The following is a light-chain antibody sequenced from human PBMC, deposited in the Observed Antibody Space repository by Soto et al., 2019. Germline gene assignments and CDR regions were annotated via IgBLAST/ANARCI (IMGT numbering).Light chain of an antibody. CDR1: QSVLYSPNNKNY. CDR2: WAS. CDR3: QQYYSIPWT. J-gene: IGKJ1*01. Sequence: DIVMTQSPDSLAVSLGERATINCKSSQSVLYSPNNKNYSGWFQQQPGQPPRLLIYWASTRESGVPDRFSGSGSGTDFTLTISSLQAEDVAVYYCQQYYSIPWTFGQGTKVEIK. V-gene: IGKV4-1*01.